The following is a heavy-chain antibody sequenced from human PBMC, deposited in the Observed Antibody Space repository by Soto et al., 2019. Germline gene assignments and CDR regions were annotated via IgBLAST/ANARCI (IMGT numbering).Heavy chain of an antibody. V-gene: IGHV3-7*01. Sequence: PGGSLRLSCAASGFTLGSYWMTWVRQAPGKGLEWVANIKQDGSEEFYVDSVKGRFTISRDNAKNSLYLQMNSLRAEDTAVYYCARDGNVLMATINIFDYWGQGTLVTVSS. CDR3: ARDGNVLMATINIFDY. D-gene: IGHD5-12*01. CDR2: IKQDGSEE. J-gene: IGHJ4*02. CDR1: GFTLGSYW.